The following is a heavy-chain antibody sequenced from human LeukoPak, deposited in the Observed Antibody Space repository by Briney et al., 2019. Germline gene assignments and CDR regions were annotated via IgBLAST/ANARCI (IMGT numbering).Heavy chain of an antibody. Sequence: ASVKVSCTASGYTFTSYDINWVRQATGQGLEWMGWMNPNSGNTGYAQKFQGRVTMTRDTSISTAYMELSSLTSEDTAVYYRARNVPSTGDFVYWGQGTLVTVSS. J-gene: IGHJ4*02. D-gene: IGHD3-10*01. V-gene: IGHV1-8*01. CDR1: GYTFTSYD. CDR2: MNPNSGNT. CDR3: ARNVPSTGDFVY.